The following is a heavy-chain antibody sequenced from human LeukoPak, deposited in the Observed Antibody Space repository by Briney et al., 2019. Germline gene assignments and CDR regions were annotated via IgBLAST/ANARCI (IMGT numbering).Heavy chain of an antibody. CDR3: ARQGILTGYQFDY. Sequence: GESLKISCKGSGYSFTSYWIGWVRQMPGKGLEWMGIIYPGDSDTRYSPSFQGHVTISADKSISTAYLQWSSLKASDTAMYYCARQGILTGYQFDYWGQGTLVTVSS. CDR1: GYSFTSYW. D-gene: IGHD3-9*01. CDR2: IYPGDSDT. J-gene: IGHJ4*02. V-gene: IGHV5-51*01.